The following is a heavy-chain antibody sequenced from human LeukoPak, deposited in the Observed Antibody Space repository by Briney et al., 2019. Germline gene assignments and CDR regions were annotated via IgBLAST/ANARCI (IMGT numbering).Heavy chain of an antibody. CDR3: ARHEDPISSWYES. Sequence: GESLKISCKGSGYKFSNYWIGWVRQMPGRGLEWMGTIYPDDSDTRYSPSFRGQVTMSADRSINTAYLQWRSLKASDSAMYYYARHEDPISSWYESWGQGTLVTVSS. J-gene: IGHJ5*02. CDR2: IYPDDSDT. CDR1: GYKFSNYW. V-gene: IGHV5-51*01. D-gene: IGHD6-13*01.